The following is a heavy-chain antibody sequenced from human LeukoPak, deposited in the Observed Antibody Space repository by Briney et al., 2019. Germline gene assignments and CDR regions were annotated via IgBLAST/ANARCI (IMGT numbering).Heavy chain of an antibody. J-gene: IGHJ5*02. Sequence: SETLSLTCTVSGGSISSSSYYWGWTRQPPGKGLEWIGSIYYSGSTYYNPSLKSRVTISVDTSKNQFSLKLSSVTAADTAVYYCARRGCSSTSCYPNWFDPWGQGTLVTVSS. V-gene: IGHV4-39*01. CDR3: ARRGCSSTSCYPNWFDP. D-gene: IGHD2-2*01. CDR1: GGSISSSSYY. CDR2: IYYSGST.